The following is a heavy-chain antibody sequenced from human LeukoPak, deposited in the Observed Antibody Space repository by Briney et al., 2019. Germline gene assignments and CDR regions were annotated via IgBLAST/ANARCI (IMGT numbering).Heavy chain of an antibody. CDR3: ARGLYSSGWYFDY. V-gene: IGHV3-30-3*01. CDR1: GFTFSSYA. D-gene: IGHD6-19*01. Sequence: PGGSLRLSCAASGFTFSSYAMHWVRQAPGKGLEWVAVISYDGSSKYYADSVKGRFTISRDNSKNTLYLQMNSLRAEDTAVYYCARGLYSSGWYFDYWGQGTLVTVSS. CDR2: ISYDGSSK. J-gene: IGHJ4*02.